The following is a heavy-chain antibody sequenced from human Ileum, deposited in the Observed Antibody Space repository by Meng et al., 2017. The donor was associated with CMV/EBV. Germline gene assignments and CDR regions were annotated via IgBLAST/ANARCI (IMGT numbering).Heavy chain of an antibody. J-gene: IGHJ4*02. V-gene: IGHV3-15*01. Sequence: GGSLRPSWPPSGFTFSSYGMHWVRQAPGKGLEWVGRIKSKPDGGTPDYAAPVKGRFTISKDDSKNTLYLQMDTLTTEDTALYYCTTDGGFYWGQGTLVTVSS. CDR2: IKSKPDGGTP. CDR3: TTDGGFY. D-gene: IGHD3-16*01. CDR1: GFTFSSYG.